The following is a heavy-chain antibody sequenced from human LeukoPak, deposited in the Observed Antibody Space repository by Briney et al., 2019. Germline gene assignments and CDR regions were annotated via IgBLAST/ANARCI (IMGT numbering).Heavy chain of an antibody. Sequence: GGSLRLSCAVSGITVISSHMSWVRQAPEKGLEWVSIIYGGDSTYYVDSVKGRFTISRDNSKNTLYLEMNNLRAEDTAVYYCARTREYRFEYWGQGTLVTVSS. CDR1: GITVISSH. CDR2: IYGGDST. J-gene: IGHJ4*02. CDR3: ARTREYRFEY. V-gene: IGHV3-53*01. D-gene: IGHD2/OR15-2a*01.